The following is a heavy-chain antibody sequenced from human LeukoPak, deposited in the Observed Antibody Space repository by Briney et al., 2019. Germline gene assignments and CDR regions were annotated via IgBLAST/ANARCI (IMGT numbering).Heavy chain of an antibody. J-gene: IGHJ3*02. D-gene: IGHD3/OR15-3a*01. V-gene: IGHV3-66*01. CDR3: ARYGLGAHAFDI. CDR2: IYSGGST. CDR1: GFTVSSNY. Sequence: GEALRLSCAASGFTVSSNYMNWVRQAPGKGLEWVSVIYSGGSTYYADSVKGRFTISRDNSKNTLYLQMNSLRAEDTAVYYCARYGLGAHAFDIWGQGTMVTVCS.